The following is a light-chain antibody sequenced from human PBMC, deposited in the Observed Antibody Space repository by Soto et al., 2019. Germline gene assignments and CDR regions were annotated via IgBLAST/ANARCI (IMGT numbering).Light chain of an antibody. Sequence: DIQMTQSPSSLSASVGDRVTITCRASQGISTYLVWYQQKPGTVPKLLIFAASTLQSGVPSRFSGSGSGTDFTLTISSLQPEDVATYYCLNYNGALWTFGQGTKVEIK. CDR3: LNYNGALWT. CDR1: QGISTY. CDR2: AAS. J-gene: IGKJ1*01. V-gene: IGKV1-27*01.